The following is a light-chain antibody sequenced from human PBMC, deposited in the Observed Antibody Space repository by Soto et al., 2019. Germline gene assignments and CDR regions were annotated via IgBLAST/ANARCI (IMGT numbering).Light chain of an antibody. CDR1: QSVSSN. Sequence: EIVMTQSPATLSVSPGERATLSCRASQSVSSNLAWYQQKPGQAPRLLIYGASTRATGIPARFSGSGSGTEFTLTIRSLQSEDFAVNYCQQYNNWPCETFGQGTKVEIK. CDR3: QQYNNWPCET. J-gene: IGKJ1*01. CDR2: GAS. V-gene: IGKV3-15*01.